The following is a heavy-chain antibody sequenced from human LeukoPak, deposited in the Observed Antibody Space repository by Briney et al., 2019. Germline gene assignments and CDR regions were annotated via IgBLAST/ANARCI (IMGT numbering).Heavy chain of an antibody. V-gene: IGHV4-59*01. CDR2: IYYSGST. CDR1: GGSISSYY. CDR3: ARYGGSGWANFDH. Sequence: SETLSLTCTVSGGSISSYYWSWIRQPPGKGLEWIGYIYYSGSTNYNPSLKSRVTISVDTSKNQFSLKLSSVTAADTAVYYCARYGGSGWANFDHWGQGTLVTVSS. D-gene: IGHD6-19*01. J-gene: IGHJ4*02.